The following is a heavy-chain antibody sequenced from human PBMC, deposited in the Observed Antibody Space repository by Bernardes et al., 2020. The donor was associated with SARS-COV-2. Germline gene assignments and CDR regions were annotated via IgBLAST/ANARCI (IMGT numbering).Heavy chain of an antibody. Sequence: GGTLRLSCANSGCTFSSYSRNWVRQAPGKGLEWVAYISGDGGTKYYADSVQGRFIVSRDEAKNPLFLQMNTLSDDDTAIYYCARDQWFDPWGRGTLVTVSS. V-gene: IGHV3-48*02. CDR3: ARDQWFDP. CDR1: GCTFSSYS. CDR2: ISGDGGTK. J-gene: IGHJ5*02.